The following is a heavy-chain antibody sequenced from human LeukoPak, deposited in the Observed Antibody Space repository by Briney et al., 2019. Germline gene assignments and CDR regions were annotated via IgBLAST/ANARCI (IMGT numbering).Heavy chain of an antibody. D-gene: IGHD1-26*01. V-gene: IGHV3-48*03. CDR2: ISSSGSTI. J-gene: IGHJ4*02. CDR1: GFTFSRYE. CDR3: ARELRWDGDY. Sequence: GGSLRLSCAASGFTFSRYEMNWVRQAPGKGLEWVSYISSSGSTIYYADSVKGRFTISRDNAKNSLYLQMNSLRAEDTAVYYCARELRWDGDYWGQGTLVTVSS.